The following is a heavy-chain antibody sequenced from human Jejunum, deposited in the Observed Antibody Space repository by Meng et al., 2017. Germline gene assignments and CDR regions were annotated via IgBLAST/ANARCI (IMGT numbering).Heavy chain of an antibody. V-gene: IGHV4-4*02. D-gene: IGHD2-8*02. J-gene: IGHJ4*02. CDR3: AKNGAYCLEY. CDR2: IHHSGRV. CDR1: GGSISSGHW. Sequence: QVHLHGSGPGLVKPSGTLSLTCAVSGGSISSGHWWSWVRQSPGEGLQWIGEIHHSGRVTYNPSLKSRVAISVDMSKNQFSLELSSVTAADTAVYYCAKNGAYCLEYWGQGTLVTVSS.